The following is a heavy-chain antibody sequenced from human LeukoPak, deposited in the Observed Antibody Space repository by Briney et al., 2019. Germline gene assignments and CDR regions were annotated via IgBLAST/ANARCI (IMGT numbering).Heavy chain of an antibody. CDR2: IIPRLDIA. J-gene: IGHJ4*02. D-gene: IGHD3-9*01. CDR3: AREWYDILTGYQGFQLDY. V-gene: IGHV1-69*04. CDR1: GGTSSSYA. Sequence: SVKVSCKASGGTSSSYAISWVRQAPGQGLEWRGRIIPRLDIANSAQSFQGRVTITADKSTSTAYMELGSLRSDDAAVYYCAREWYDILTGYQGFQLDYWGQGSLVTVSS.